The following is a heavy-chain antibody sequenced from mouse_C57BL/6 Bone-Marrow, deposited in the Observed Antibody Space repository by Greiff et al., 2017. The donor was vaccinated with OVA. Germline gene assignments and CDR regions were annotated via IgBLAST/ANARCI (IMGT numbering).Heavy chain of an antibody. CDR1: GYTFTSYW. D-gene: IGHD2-3*01. J-gene: IGHJ3*01. V-gene: IGHV1-69*01. CDR2: IDPSDSYT. Sequence: QVQLQQPGAELVMPGASVKLSCKASGYTFTSYWMHWVKQRPGQGLEWIGEIDPSDSYTTYNQKFKGKSTLTVDKSSSTAYMQLSSLTSEDSAVYYCARAYDGYYGFAYWGQGTLVTVSA. CDR3: ARAYDGYYGFAY.